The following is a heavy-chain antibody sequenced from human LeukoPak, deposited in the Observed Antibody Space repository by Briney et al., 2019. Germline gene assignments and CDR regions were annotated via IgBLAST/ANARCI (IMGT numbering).Heavy chain of an antibody. CDR3: ARGRPHGNDY. CDR1: GLTVSNIW. Sequence: PGGSLRLSCAVSGLTVSNIWMNWVRQAPGKGLVWVSRIASDGSSTTYADSVKGRFSISRDNAKNTLYLQMNSLRVEDTAVYYCARGRPHGNDYWGQGTLVTVSS. J-gene: IGHJ4*02. V-gene: IGHV3-74*01. D-gene: IGHD2-15*01. CDR2: IASDGSST.